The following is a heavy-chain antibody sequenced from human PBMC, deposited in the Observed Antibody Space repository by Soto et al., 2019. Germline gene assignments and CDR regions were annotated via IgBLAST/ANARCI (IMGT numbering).Heavy chain of an antibody. CDR1: GFTFSSYW. V-gene: IGHV3-7*04. CDR2: IKQDGSEK. D-gene: IGHD3-10*01. CDR3: AREYYYSHNYYYGMDV. Sequence: PGGSLRLSCAASGFTFSSYWMSWVRQAPGKGLEWVANIKQDGSEKYYVDSVKGRFTISRDNAKNSLYLQMNSLRAEDTAVYYCAREYYYSHNYYYGMDVWGQGTTVTVAS. J-gene: IGHJ6*02.